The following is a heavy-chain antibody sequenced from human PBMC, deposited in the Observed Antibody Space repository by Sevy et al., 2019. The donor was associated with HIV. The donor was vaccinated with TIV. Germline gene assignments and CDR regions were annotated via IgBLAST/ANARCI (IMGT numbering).Heavy chain of an antibody. Sequence: GESLKISCAASGFSFSSYCMTWVRQAPGKGLEWVANIYRDGSEKYYVDSVRGRFTISRDNAKNSLYLQMNSLRAEDTAVYYCAREGSYGDYRFSYYYGMDVWGQGTTVTVSS. J-gene: IGHJ6*02. CDR2: IYRDGSEK. CDR3: AREGSYGDYRFSYYYGMDV. V-gene: IGHV3-7*01. D-gene: IGHD4-17*01. CDR1: GFSFSSYC.